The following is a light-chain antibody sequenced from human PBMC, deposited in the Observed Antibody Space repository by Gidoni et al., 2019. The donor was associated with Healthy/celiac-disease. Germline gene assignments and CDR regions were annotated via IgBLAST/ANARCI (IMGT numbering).Light chain of an antibody. Sequence: EIVMTQSPATLSVSPGERATISCRASQNVSSNLTWYQQKPGQAPRLRIYGASTRATGITASFSGSGSGTEFTLTISSLQSEDFAVYYCQQYNNWPPLTFGGGTKVEIK. J-gene: IGKJ4*01. CDR2: GAS. CDR1: QNVSSN. V-gene: IGKV3-15*01. CDR3: QQYNNWPPLT.